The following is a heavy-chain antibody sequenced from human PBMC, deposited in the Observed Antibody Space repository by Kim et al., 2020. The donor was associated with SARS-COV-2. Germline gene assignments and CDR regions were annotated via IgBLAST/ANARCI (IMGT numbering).Heavy chain of an antibody. CDR2: ISSSSNI. V-gene: IGHV3-21*03. J-gene: IGHJ3*02. CDR3: TSGRTRRWGELSLYPRTVVAVDI. D-gene: IGHD3-16*02. Sequence: GGSLRLSCAASGFTFSSYSMNWVRQAPGQGLEWVASISSSSNIHYADSVKCRFTISSDNAKYSLYLQMTSLRAEYTAVYYCTSGRTRRWGELSLYPRTVVAVDIWGHGAIVSVSS. CDR1: GFTFSSYS.